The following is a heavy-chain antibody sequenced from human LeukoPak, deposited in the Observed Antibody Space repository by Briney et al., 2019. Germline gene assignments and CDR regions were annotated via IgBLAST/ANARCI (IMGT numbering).Heavy chain of an antibody. J-gene: IGHJ3*02. D-gene: IGHD3-10*01. Sequence: SETLSLTCAVYGGSFSGYYWSWIRQPPGKGLEWIGEINHSGSTNYNPSLKSRVTISVDTSKNQFSLKLNSVTAADTAVYYCARRMAYYYGSEAFDIWGQGTMVTVSS. CDR1: GGSFSGYY. V-gene: IGHV4-34*01. CDR3: ARRMAYYYGSEAFDI. CDR2: INHSGST.